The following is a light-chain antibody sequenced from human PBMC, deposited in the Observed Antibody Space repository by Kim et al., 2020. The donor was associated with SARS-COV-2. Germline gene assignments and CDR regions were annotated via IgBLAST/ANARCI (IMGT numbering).Light chain of an antibody. Sequence: SVSPGERVTLSCRASQSVSTSLAWYRQKPGQAPSLVIYGATNRATGVPARFSGSASGTDFTLTISSLQSEDCAIYYCQQYYNWPLTFGGGTKLEI. V-gene: IGKV3-15*01. CDR1: QSVSTS. CDR2: GAT. J-gene: IGKJ4*01. CDR3: QQYYNWPLT.